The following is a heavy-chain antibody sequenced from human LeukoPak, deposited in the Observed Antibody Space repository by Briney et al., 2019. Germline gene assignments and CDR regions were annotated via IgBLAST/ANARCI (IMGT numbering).Heavy chain of an antibody. CDR3: ARDGPVYYYDSSGLDY. V-gene: IGHV4-34*01. CDR2: YNHFGST. D-gene: IGHD3-22*01. J-gene: IGHJ4*02. CDR1: GGSFSGFY. Sequence: KPSETLSLTCAVSGGSFSGFYWSWIRQSPGKGLEWIGEYNHFGSTNYNPSLNDRVTISVDKSKNQFSLTLSSVTAADTAVYYCARDGPVYYYDSSGLDYWGQGTLVTVSS.